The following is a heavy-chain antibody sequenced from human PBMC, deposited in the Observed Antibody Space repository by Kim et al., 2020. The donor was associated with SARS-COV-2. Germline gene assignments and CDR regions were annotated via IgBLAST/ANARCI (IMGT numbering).Heavy chain of an antibody. CDR2: ISYDGSNK. CDR1: GFTFSSYG. D-gene: IGHD3-3*01. Sequence: GGSLRLSCAASGFTFSSYGMHWVRQAPGKGLEWVAVISYDGSNKYYADSVKGRFTISRDNSKNTLYLQMNSLRAEDTAVYYCAKVLEGYGMDVWGQGTTVTVSS. CDR3: AKVLEGYGMDV. J-gene: IGHJ6*02. V-gene: IGHV3-30*18.